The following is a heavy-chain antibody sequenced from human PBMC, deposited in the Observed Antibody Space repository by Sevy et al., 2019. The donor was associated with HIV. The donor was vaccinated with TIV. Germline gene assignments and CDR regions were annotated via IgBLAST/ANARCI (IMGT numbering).Heavy chain of an antibody. Sequence: GKSLKISCKGSAYTFTTHWIGWVRQMPGKGLEWMGIMSPGDSDPRYSPSFQGQVTMSVDKSVSTAYLQWHSLETSDTAIYYCARLDSYSIGWSPRYYFDYWGQGTLVTVSS. V-gene: IGHV5-51*03. CDR1: AYTFTTHW. CDR3: ARLDSYSIGWSPRYYFDY. CDR2: MSPGDSDP. J-gene: IGHJ4*02. D-gene: IGHD6-19*01.